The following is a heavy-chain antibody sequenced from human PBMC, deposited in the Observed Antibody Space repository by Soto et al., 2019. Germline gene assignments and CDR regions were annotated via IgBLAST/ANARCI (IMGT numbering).Heavy chain of an antibody. Sequence: QVQLVESGGGVVQPGRSLRLSCAACGVMFSGYGMHWVRQAPGKGLEWVAVIWYDGSNKYYADSVKGRFNISRDNSKNTLFLQMTSLRVEDAAVYYCARDAATGSYLGPFNYWGQGTQVTVSS. V-gene: IGHV3-33*01. D-gene: IGHD6-25*01. CDR1: GVMFSGYG. CDR2: IWYDGSNK. J-gene: IGHJ4*02. CDR3: ARDAATGSYLGPFNY.